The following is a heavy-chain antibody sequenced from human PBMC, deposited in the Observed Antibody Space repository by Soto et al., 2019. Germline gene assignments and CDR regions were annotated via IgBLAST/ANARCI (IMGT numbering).Heavy chain of an antibody. V-gene: IGHV4-34*01. CDR1: GGSFTSYY. J-gene: IGHJ5*02. Sequence: SETLSLTCAGSGGSFTSYYWTWIRQPPEKGLERIGEITHRGSTNYNPSLKSRVTMSVDTSKNQFSLKLTSVTAADTAVYFCARGTQQLVREQQPLDPWGQGTLVTVSS. CDR3: ARGTQQLVREQQPLDP. CDR2: ITHRGST. D-gene: IGHD6-13*01.